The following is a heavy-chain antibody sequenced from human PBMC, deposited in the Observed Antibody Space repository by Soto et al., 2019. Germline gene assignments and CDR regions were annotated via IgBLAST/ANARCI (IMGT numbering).Heavy chain of an antibody. CDR1: GFTFSSYE. D-gene: IGHD2-21*02. Sequence: VGSLRLSCAASGFTFSSYEMNWVRQAPGKGLEWVSYISSSGSTIYYADSVKGRFTISRDNAKNSLYLQMNGLRAEDTAVYYCARVRIVVVTTYPGDYYGMDVWGQGTTVTVSS. V-gene: IGHV3-48*03. J-gene: IGHJ6*02. CDR2: ISSSGSTI. CDR3: ARVRIVVVTTYPGDYYGMDV.